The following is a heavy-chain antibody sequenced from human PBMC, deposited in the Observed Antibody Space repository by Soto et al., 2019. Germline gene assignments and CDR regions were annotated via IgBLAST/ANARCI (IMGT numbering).Heavy chain of an antibody. J-gene: IGHJ3*02. CDR2: INGDGSST. CDR3: VSLVERSDIAFDI. CDR1: GFTFRRYW. V-gene: IGHV3-74*01. Sequence: EVQLVESGGGLVQSGGSLRLSCAASGFTFRRYWMHWVRQASGKGLVWVSRINGDGSSTSYADSVKGRFTISRDNAKNTLYLQMNSLRAEDTAVYYCVSLVERSDIAFDIWGQGTMVTASS. D-gene: IGHD6-6*01.